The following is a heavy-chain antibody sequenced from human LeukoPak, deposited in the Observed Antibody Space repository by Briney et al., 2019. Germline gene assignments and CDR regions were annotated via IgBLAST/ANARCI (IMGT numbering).Heavy chain of an antibody. CDR3: ASRWVLTGEPY. J-gene: IGHJ4*02. CDR2: IYYSGTT. CDR1: GSSISTSNW. V-gene: IGHV4-28*01. D-gene: IGHD7-27*01. Sequence: PSDTLSLTCAVSGSSISTSNWWGWVRQPPGKGLEWIGYIYYSGTTFYSPSLRSRVTISVDKSKNQFSLKLTSVTAADTAVYYCASRWVLTGEPYWGQGTLVTVSS.